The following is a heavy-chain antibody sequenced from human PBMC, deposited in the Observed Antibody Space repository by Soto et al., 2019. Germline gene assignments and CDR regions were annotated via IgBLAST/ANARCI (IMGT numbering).Heavy chain of an antibody. CDR3: AKDSWYFDL. V-gene: IGHV3-74*01. J-gene: IGHJ4*02. D-gene: IGHD6-13*01. Sequence: PGWSLRLSCGSSVFICTSCWMHSVRQVPGKGLVWVSRIDTSGSSTSYADSVKGRFTISRDNAKNTVCLQMNSLRAEDTGVYYCAKDSWYFDLWSQGSLVTVSS. CDR2: IDTSGSST. CDR1: VFICTSCW.